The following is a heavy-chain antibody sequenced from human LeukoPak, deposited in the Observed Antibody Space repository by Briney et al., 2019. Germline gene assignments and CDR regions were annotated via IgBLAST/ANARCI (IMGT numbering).Heavy chain of an antibody. Sequence: ASVKVSCKASGYPFSAHFLNWVRQAPGQVLEWMGNIDTTTGNPRYAQDFTGRFVFSLDTSVSTAYLQITSLKADDTAAYYCVRGTPTPGMDYWGQGTQVTVSS. V-gene: IGHV7-4-1*02. D-gene: IGHD3-10*01. CDR1: GYPFSAHF. CDR2: IDTTTGNP. J-gene: IGHJ4*02. CDR3: VRGTPTPGMDY.